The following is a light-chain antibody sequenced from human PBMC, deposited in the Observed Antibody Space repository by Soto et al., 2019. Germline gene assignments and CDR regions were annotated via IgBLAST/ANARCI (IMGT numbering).Light chain of an antibody. CDR2: DVS. V-gene: IGLV2-14*03. Sequence: LTHPASVSWSPGQSITISCTGTSSDIGAYDYVSWYQQHPGGVPKLLIYDVSSRPSGVSSRFSGSKSGNTASLTISGLQADDESDYYCSSFADSSARDYVFGGGTKVTVL. J-gene: IGLJ1*01. CDR1: SSDIGAYDY. CDR3: SSFADSSARDYV.